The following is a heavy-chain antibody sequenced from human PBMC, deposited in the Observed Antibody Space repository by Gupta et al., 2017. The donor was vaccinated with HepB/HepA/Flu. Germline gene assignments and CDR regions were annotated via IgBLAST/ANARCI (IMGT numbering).Heavy chain of an antibody. D-gene: IGHD3-10*01. Sequence: EVQLLESGGDLVQPGGSLRLSCAASRFTFSDYAMTWVRQAPGKGLEWVSTINRSGGSTYYADSVKGRFTISRDNSDNTLYLQMNSLRAEDTAIYYCAKNFLYYFDSGSLPGDYFYGMDVWGQGTTVTVSS. CDR2: INRSGGST. CDR3: AKNFLYYFDSGSLPGDYFYGMDV. CDR1: RFTFSDYA. J-gene: IGHJ6*02. V-gene: IGHV3-23*01.